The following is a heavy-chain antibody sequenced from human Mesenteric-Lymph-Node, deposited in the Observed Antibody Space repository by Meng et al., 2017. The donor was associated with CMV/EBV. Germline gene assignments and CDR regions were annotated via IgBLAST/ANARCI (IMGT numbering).Heavy chain of an antibody. CDR3: ARDILRWYDAFDI. J-gene: IGHJ3*02. V-gene: IGHV3-11*04. Sequence: GESLKISCAASGFTFSYGYMDWVRQDPGKGLGWVSYISSSGSTIYYADSVKGRFTISRDNAKNSLYLQMNSLRAEDTAVYYCARDILRWYDAFDIWGQGTMVTVSS. CDR1: GFTFSYGY. D-gene: IGHD4-23*01. CDR2: ISSSGSTI.